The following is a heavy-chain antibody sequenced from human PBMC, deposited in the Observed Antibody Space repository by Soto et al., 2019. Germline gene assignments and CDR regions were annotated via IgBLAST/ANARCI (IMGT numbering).Heavy chain of an antibody. CDR1: GFTFSSYT. J-gene: IGHJ6*02. V-gene: IGHV3-30-3*01. CDR3: ARDGNYYGSGRYYYYYGMDV. Sequence: GGSLRLSCAASGFTFSSYTIHWVRQAPGKGLEWVAVVSYDGSNKYYADSVKGRFTISRDNPKNTLYLQMNSLRAEDTAVYYCARDGNYYGSGRYYYYYGMDVWGQGATVTVSS. CDR2: VSYDGSNK. D-gene: IGHD3-10*01.